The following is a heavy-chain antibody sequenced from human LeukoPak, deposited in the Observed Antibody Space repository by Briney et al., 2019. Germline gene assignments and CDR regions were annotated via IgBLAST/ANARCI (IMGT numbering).Heavy chain of an antibody. V-gene: IGHV4-34*01. CDR2: INQRRNT. D-gene: IGHD2-21*02. Sequence: SETLSLTCVVYGESFSGYSWSWIRQPPGKGLEWIGEINQRRNTNYNPSLKSRVTISIDTSKNQFSLKLSSVTAADTAVYYCARGGYCGGDCYDDYWGQGTLVTVSS. CDR1: GESFSGYS. J-gene: IGHJ4*02. CDR3: ARGGYCGGDCYDDY.